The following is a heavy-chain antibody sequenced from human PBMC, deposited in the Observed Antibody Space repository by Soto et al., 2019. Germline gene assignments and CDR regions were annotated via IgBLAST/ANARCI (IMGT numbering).Heavy chain of an antibody. J-gene: IGHJ5*02. V-gene: IGHV3-30-3*01. CDR3: ARDRPYGDPNWFDP. CDR2: MSYDGART. D-gene: IGHD4-17*01. CDR1: GFTFTSFT. Sequence: PGGSLRLSCATSGFTFTSFTMHWVRQAPGKGLAWIAVMSYDGARTDYADAVKCRLTISRDTSKNTLYLQMNSLRPDDTAMYYCARDRPYGDPNWFDPWGQGTLVNVSS.